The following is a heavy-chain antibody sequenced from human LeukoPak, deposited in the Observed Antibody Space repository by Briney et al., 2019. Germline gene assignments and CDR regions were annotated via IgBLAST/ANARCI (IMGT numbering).Heavy chain of an antibody. CDR1: GFTFSSYG. V-gene: IGHV3-23*01. J-gene: IGHJ4*02. D-gene: IGHD6-19*01. CDR2: ISGSGGST. CDR3: AKSRRDSSGWYYFDY. Sequence: GGSLRLSCAASGFTFSSYGMSWVRQAPGKGLEWVSAISGSGGSTYYADSVKGRFTISRDNSKNTLYLQMNSLRAEDTAVYYCAKSRRDSSGWYYFDYWGQGTLVTVSS.